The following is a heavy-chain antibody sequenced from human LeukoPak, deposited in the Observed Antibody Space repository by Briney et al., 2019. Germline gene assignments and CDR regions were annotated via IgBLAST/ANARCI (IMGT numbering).Heavy chain of an antibody. CDR1: GYTLTELS. Sequence: ASVKVSCKVSGYTLTELSMHWVRQAPGKGLEWMGGFDPEDGETIYAQKFQGRVTMTEDTSTDTAYMELSSLRSEDTAVYNCCIAAAEEGYFDYWGQGTLVTVSS. CDR2: FDPEDGET. J-gene: IGHJ4*02. V-gene: IGHV1-24*01. CDR3: CIAAAEEGYFDY. D-gene: IGHD6-13*01.